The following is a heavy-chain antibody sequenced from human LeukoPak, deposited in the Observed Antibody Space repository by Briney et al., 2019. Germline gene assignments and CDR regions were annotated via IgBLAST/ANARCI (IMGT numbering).Heavy chain of an antibody. J-gene: IGHJ4*02. V-gene: IGHV4-34*01. D-gene: IGHD6-19*01. CDR1: DGSFSGYY. CDR2: INHSGST. Sequence: SETLSLTCADYDGSFSGYYWSWIRQPPGKGLEWIGEINHSGSTNYNPSLKSRVTISVDTSKNQFSLKLSSVTAADTAVYYCARHSSGWYFDSYWGQGTLVTVSS. CDR3: ARHSSGWYFDSY.